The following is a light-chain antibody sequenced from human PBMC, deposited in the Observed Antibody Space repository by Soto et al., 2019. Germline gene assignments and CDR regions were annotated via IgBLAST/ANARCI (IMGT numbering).Light chain of an antibody. V-gene: IGLV2-14*01. J-gene: IGLJ2*01. CDR1: SSDVGAYNS. Sequence: QSALTQPASVSGSPGQSITISCTGTSSDVGAYNSVSWYQQHPDKAPKLIIYEVRHRPSGVSNRFSGSKSGHTASLTISGLQAEDEADYCCSSYTRFSTLVFGGGTKLTVL. CDR2: EVR. CDR3: SSYTRFSTLV.